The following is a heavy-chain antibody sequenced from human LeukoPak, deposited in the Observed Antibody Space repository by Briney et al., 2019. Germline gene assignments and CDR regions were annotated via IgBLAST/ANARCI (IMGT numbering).Heavy chain of an antibody. V-gene: IGHV3-30-3*01. D-gene: IGHD4-17*01. J-gene: IGHJ3*02. Sequence: GGSLRLSCAASGFTFSSYWMSWVRQAPGKGLEWVAVISYDGSNKYYADSVKGRFTISRDNSKNTLYLQMNSLRAEDTAVYYCARTDYGDAFDIWGQGTMVTVSS. CDR3: ARTDYGDAFDI. CDR2: ISYDGSNK. CDR1: GFTFSSYW.